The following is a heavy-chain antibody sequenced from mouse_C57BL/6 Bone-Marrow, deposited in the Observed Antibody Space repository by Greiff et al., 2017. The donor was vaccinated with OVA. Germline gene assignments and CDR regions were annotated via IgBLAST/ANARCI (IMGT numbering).Heavy chain of an antibody. V-gene: IGHV5-9*01. J-gene: IGHJ3*01. CDR2: ISGGGGNT. CDR1: GFTLSSYT. Sequence: EVMLVESGGGLVKPGGSLKLSCAASGFTLSSYTMSWVRQTPEKRLEWVATISGGGGNTYYPDSVKGRFTISRDNAKNTLYLQMSSLRSEDTALYYCARPAPAWFAYWGQGTLVTVSA. D-gene: IGHD3-1*01. CDR3: ARPAPAWFAY.